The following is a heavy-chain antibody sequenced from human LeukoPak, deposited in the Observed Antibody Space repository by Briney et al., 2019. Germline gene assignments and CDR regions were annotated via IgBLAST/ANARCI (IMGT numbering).Heavy chain of an antibody. CDR1: GGSISSSNW. Sequence: SATLSLTCAVSGGSISSSNWWSWVRQPPGKGLEWIGEIYHSGSTNYNPSLKSQVTISVDKSKNQFSLKLSSVTAADTAVYYCAREAGYSSSWYLDYWGQGTLVTVSS. CDR3: AREAGYSSSWYLDY. J-gene: IGHJ4*02. D-gene: IGHD6-13*01. CDR2: IYHSGST. V-gene: IGHV4-4*02.